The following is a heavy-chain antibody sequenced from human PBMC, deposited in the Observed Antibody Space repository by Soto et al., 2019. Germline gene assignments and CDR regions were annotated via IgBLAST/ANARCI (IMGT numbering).Heavy chain of an antibody. CDR1: GGSFSGYY. J-gene: IGHJ4*02. V-gene: IGHV4-34*01. CDR3: ARERGYSGYFVY. Sequence: PSETLSLTCAVYGGSFSGYYWSWIRQPPGKGLEWIGEINHSGSTNYNPSLKSRVTISVDTSKNQFSLKLSSVTAADTAVYYCARERGYSGYFVYWGQGTLVTVSS. D-gene: IGHD5-12*01. CDR2: INHSGST.